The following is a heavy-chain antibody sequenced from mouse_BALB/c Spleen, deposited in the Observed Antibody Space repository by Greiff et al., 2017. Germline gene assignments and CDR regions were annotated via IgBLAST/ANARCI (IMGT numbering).Heavy chain of an antibody. Sequence: EVKLMESGGGLVKPGGSLKLSCAASGFTFSSYAMSWVRQTPEKRLEWVASISSGGSTYYPDSVKGRFTISRDNARNILYLQMSSLRSEDTAMYYCARGLLYYEYAMDYWGQGTSVTVSS. J-gene: IGHJ4*01. CDR2: ISSGGST. D-gene: IGHD1-1*01. CDR1: GFTFSSYA. CDR3: ARGLLYYEYAMDY. V-gene: IGHV5-6-5*01.